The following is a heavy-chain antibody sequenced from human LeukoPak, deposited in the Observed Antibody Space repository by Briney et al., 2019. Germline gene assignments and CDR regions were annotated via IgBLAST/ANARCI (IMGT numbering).Heavy chain of an antibody. J-gene: IGHJ4*02. V-gene: IGHV3-23*01. CDR3: AKDAVAGTRVLRYYFDY. CDR2: ISGSGGST. D-gene: IGHD6-19*01. CDR1: GFTFSSYA. Sequence: HAGGSLRLSCAASGFTFSSYAMSWVRQAPGKGLEWVSAISGSGGSTYYADSVKGRFTISRDNSKNTLYLQMNSLRAEDTAVYYCAKDAVAGTRVLRYYFDYWGQGTLVTVSS.